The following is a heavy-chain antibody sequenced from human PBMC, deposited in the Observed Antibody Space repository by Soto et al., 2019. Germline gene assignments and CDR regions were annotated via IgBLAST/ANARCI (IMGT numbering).Heavy chain of an antibody. V-gene: IGHV3-48*03. Sequence: PGGSLRLSCAASGFTFNDYEMTWVRQAPGKGLEWISYISSSSRTIKYADSVKGRFSISRDDAKNSLYLQMHSLRAEDTAVYYCAGGVMYTGSFPDWGQGTLVTVSS. CDR1: GFTFNDYE. D-gene: IGHD1-26*01. CDR2: ISSSSRTI. CDR3: AGGVMYTGSFPD. J-gene: IGHJ4*02.